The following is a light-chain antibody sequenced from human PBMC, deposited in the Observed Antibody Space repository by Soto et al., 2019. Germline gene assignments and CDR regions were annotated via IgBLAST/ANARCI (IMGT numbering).Light chain of an antibody. V-gene: IGLV1-40*01. J-gene: IGLJ1*01. Sequence: QSVLTQPPSVSGAPGQRVAISCTGSNYNIGAGYDVHWYQQFPGRAPKLLIYGNNNRPSGVPDRFSGSKSGTSTSLAITGLQAEDEADYYCQSFDSSLRDYVFGTGTKATV. CDR2: GNN. CDR3: QSFDSSLRDYV. CDR1: NYNIGAGYD.